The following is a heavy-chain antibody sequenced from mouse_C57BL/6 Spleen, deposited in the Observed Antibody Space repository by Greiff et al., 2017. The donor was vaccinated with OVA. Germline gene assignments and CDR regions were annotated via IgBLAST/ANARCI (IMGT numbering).Heavy chain of an antibody. CDR2: ISSGSSTI. CDR3: AREINWYFDV. D-gene: IGHD2-4*01. J-gene: IGHJ1*03. Sequence: EVHLVESGGGLVKPGGSLKLSCAASGFTFSDYGMHWVRQAPEKGLEWVAYISSGSSTIYYADTVKGRFTISRDNAKNTLFLQMTSLRSEDTAMYYCAREINWYFDVWGTGTTVTVSS. CDR1: GFTFSDYG. V-gene: IGHV5-17*01.